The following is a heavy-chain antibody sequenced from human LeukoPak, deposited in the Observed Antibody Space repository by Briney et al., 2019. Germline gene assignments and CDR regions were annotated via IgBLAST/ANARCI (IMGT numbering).Heavy chain of an antibody. V-gene: IGHV5-10-1*01. Sequence: GESLRISCRGSGYNFANYWITWVRQMLGKGLEWVGRSDPTGSYTEYSPSFQGHVTISADKSITTAYLQWSSLKASDTAIYYCARASADFWGQGTLVTVSS. J-gene: IGHJ4*02. CDR2: SDPTGSYT. CDR3: ARASADF. CDR1: GYNFANYW.